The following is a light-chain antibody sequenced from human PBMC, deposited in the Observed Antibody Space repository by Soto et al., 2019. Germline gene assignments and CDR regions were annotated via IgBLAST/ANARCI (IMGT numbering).Light chain of an antibody. V-gene: IGKV1-5*01. CDR1: ESISSW. CDR3: QQYYTYWHM. CDR2: DAS. Sequence: STLSASVGDRVTITCRARESISSWLAWYQQKPGKAPKLLIYDASNLESGVPSTFSGSGSGTEFTLTISSLQPDDFATYYCQQYYTYWHMFGQGTKVDIK. J-gene: IGKJ1*01.